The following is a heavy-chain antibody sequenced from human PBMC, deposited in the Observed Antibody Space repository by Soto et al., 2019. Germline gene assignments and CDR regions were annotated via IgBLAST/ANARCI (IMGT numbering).Heavy chain of an antibody. CDR1: DGSISSSSYY. V-gene: IGHV4-39*01. CDR2: IYYRGVT. Sequence: SETLSLTCTVSDGSISSSSYYWGWIRQPPGKGLEWIGNIYYRGVTYYNPSLKSRVTISVDTSKNQFSLKLSSVTAADTAVYYCARYFDYLYHFDYWGQGTVVTVSS. CDR3: ARYFDYLYHFDY. D-gene: IGHD3-9*01. J-gene: IGHJ4*02.